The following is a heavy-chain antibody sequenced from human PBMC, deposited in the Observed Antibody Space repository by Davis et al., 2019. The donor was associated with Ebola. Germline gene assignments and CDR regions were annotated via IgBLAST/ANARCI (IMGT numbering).Heavy chain of an antibody. Sequence: AASVKVSCKASGYTFTSYGISWVRQAPGQGLAWMGWISAYNGNTNYAQKLQGRVTMTTDTSTSTAYMELRSLRSDDTAVYYCAREAFMVRGVHNYYYYGMDVWGQGTTVTVSS. V-gene: IGHV1-18*04. J-gene: IGHJ6*02. CDR2: ISAYNGNT. CDR3: AREAFMVRGVHNYYYYGMDV. D-gene: IGHD3-10*01. CDR1: GYTFTSYG.